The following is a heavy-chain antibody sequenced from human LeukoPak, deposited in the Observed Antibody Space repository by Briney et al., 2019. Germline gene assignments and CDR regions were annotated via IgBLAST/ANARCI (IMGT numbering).Heavy chain of an antibody. CDR1: GGSISSYY. J-gene: IGHJ3*02. CDR3: AAGTAPSDAFDI. Sequence: SETLSLTCTVSGGSISSYYWSWIRQPAGKGLEWIGRIYTSGGTNYNPSLKSRVTMSVDTSKNQFSLKLSSVTAADTAVYYCAAGTAPSDAFDIWGQGTMVTVSS. D-gene: IGHD6-13*01. V-gene: IGHV4-4*07. CDR2: IYTSGGT.